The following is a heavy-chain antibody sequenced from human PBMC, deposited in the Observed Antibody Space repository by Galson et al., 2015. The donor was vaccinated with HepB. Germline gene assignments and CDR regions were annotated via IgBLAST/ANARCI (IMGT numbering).Heavy chain of an antibody. CDR1: GYYFTNYY. J-gene: IGHJ5*02. CDR3: ARGGLEGADTALDL. CDR2: INPRGGAT. D-gene: IGHD5-18*01. V-gene: IGHV1-46*01. Sequence: SVKVSCKASGYYFTNYYMHWVRQAPGQGLEWLGIINPRGGATSYAHEFQGRVTMTTDTSTSTLYMDLSSLRSEDTAVYYRARGGLEGADTALDLWGQGTLLTVSS.